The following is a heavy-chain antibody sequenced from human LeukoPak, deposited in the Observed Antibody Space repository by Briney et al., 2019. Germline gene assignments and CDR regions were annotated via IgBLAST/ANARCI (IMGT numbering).Heavy chain of an antibody. CDR1: RFTFSSYG. CDR2: ISSSSSYI. CDR3: ARDRKAGRAFDI. Sequence: PGGSLRLSCAASRFTFSSYGMHWVRQAPGKGLEWVSSISSSSSYIYYADSVKGRFTISRDNAKNSLYLQMNSLRAEDTAVYYCARDRKAGRAFDIWGQGTMVTVSS. V-gene: IGHV3-21*01. J-gene: IGHJ3*02.